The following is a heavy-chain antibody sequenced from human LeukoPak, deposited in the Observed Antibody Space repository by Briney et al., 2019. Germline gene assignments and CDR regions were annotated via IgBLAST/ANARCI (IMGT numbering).Heavy chain of an antibody. CDR1: GFTFSSYA. J-gene: IGHJ4*02. CDR2: ISGSGGST. D-gene: IGHD2-2*01. Sequence: GGSLRLSCAASGFTFSSYAMSWVRQAPGKGLEWVSAISGSGGSTYYADSVKGRFTISRDNSKNTLYLQMNSLRAEDTAVHYCAKDLCSSTSCYSTFDYWGQGTLVTVSS. CDR3: AKDLCSSTSCYSTFDY. V-gene: IGHV3-23*01.